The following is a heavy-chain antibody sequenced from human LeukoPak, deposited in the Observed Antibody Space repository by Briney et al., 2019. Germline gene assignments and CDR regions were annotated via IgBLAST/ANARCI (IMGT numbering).Heavy chain of an antibody. CDR2: ISYDGSNK. Sequence: GRSLRLSCAASGFTFSSYAVHWVRQAPGKGPEWVAVISYDGSNKYYADSVKGRFTISRDNSKNTLYLQMNSLRAEDTAVYYCARERRDAFDYWGQGTLVTVSA. CDR3: ARERRDAFDY. V-gene: IGHV3-30-3*01. J-gene: IGHJ4*02. CDR1: GFTFSSYA.